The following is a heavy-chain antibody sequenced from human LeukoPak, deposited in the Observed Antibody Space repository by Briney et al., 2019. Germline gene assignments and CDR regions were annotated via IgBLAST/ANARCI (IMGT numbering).Heavy chain of an antibody. V-gene: IGHV4-34*01. J-gene: IGHJ4*02. Sequence: PSETLSLTCAVSVGSISSGYYWSWIRQPPGKGLEWIGEINYSGSTNYNPSLKSRVTISVDTSKNQFSLKLSSVTAADTAVYYCARAPLLLPDYWGQGTLVTVSS. CDR3: ARAPLLLPDY. D-gene: IGHD3-22*01. CDR2: INYSGST. CDR1: VGSISSGYY.